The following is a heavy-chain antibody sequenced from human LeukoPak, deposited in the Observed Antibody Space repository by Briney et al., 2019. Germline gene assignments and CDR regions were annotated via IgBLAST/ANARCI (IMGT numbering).Heavy chain of an antibody. Sequence: PSETLSLTCAVYGGSFSGYYWSWIRQPPGKGLEWIGEINHSGSTNYNPSLKSRVTISVDTSKNQFSLKLSSVTAADTAVYYCARGYIWFGKSWFDPWGQGTLVTVSS. V-gene: IGHV4-34*01. CDR3: ARGYIWFGKSWFDP. J-gene: IGHJ5*02. D-gene: IGHD3-10*01. CDR1: GGSFSGYY. CDR2: INHSGST.